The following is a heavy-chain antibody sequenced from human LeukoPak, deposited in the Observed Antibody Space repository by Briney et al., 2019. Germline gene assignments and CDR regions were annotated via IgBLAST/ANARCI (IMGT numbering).Heavy chain of an antibody. V-gene: IGHV3-66*04. CDR1: GFTVSSNY. J-gene: IGHJ4*02. CDR2: IYSGGST. Sequence: GGSLRLSCAASGFTVSSNYMSWVRQAPGKGLEWVSVIYSGGSTYYADSVKGRFTISRDNSKNTLYLQMNSLRAEDTAVYYCARRAGAYTHPYDYWGQGTLVTVSS. D-gene: IGHD3-16*01. CDR3: ARRAGAYTHPYDY.